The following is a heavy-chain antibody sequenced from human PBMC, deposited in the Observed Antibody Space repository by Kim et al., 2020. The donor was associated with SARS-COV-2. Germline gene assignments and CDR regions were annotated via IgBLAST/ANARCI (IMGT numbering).Heavy chain of an antibody. CDR2: IWYDGSNK. CDR3: ARGGLVLRFSVGASYGMDV. Sequence: GGSLRLSCAASGFTFSSYGMHWVRQAPGKGLEWVAVIWYDGSNKYYADSVKGRFTISRDNSKNTLYLQMNSLRAEDTAVYYCARGGLVLRFSVGASYGMDVWGQGTTVTVSS. V-gene: IGHV3-33*01. J-gene: IGHJ6*02. CDR1: GFTFSSYG. D-gene: IGHD3-3*01.